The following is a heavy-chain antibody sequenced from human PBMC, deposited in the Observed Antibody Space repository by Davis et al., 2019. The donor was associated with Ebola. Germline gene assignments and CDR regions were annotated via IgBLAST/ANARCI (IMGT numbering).Heavy chain of an antibody. CDR1: GDSISSNDYF. V-gene: IGHV4-39*01. CDR3: ARSTGYYFDY. Sequence: SESLSLTCTVSGDSISSNDYFWGWIRQPPGKGLEWIASIDYTGKTYYLPSLKSRLTLSVDTSKNQFSLKLSSVTAADTAVYYCARSTGYYFDYWGQGTLVTVSS. D-gene: IGHD4-11*01. J-gene: IGHJ4*02. CDR2: IDYTGKT.